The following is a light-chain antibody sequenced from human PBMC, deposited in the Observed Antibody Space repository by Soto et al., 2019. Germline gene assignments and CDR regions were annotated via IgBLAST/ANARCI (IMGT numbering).Light chain of an antibody. Sequence: DIKMTQSPSSLSASVGDRVTITCRASQDITNYLNWYQQKPGRAPRLLLYDASSLETGVPSRFSGSGSGTDFTLTISSLQPEDVATYYCQHYDHLPITFGQGTRLEI. V-gene: IGKV1-33*01. CDR3: QHYDHLPIT. CDR2: DAS. J-gene: IGKJ5*01. CDR1: QDITNY.